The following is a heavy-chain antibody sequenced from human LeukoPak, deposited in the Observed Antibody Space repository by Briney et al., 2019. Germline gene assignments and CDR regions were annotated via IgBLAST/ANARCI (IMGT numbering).Heavy chain of an antibody. CDR3: ARTRAPSNGRVLYYMDV. CDR1: RFSFSSYG. CDR2: IHYDGNNK. Sequence: PGGSLRLSCTASRFSFSSYGIHWVRQAPGKGLEWVTFIHYDGNNKYYADSVKGRFTISRDNAKNSLYLQMNSLRAEDTAVYYCARTRAPSNGRVLYYMDVWGKGTTVTVSS. V-gene: IGHV3-30*02. D-gene: IGHD1-7*01. J-gene: IGHJ6*03.